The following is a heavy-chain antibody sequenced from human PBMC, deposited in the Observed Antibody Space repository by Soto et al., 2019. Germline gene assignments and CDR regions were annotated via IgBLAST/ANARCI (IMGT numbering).Heavy chain of an antibody. J-gene: IGHJ4*02. Sequence: VQLVASGGGLVQPGGSLRLSCAASGFTFSSYWMHWVRQGPGKGLVWVSRVNSDESTTSYADSVKGQFTISRDNAKNTLYLQMSSLRVEDTALYYCVCFECGRTAVVTAMEANGYWGQGTLVTVSS. V-gene: IGHV3-74*01. CDR3: VCFECGRTAVVTAMEANGY. CDR2: VNSDESTT. D-gene: IGHD2-21*02. CDR1: GFTFSSYW.